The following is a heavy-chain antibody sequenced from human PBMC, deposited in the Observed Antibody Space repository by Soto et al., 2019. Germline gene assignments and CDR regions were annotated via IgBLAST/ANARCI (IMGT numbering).Heavy chain of an antibody. CDR2: IRSKANSFAT. CDR1: GLTFSDSA. V-gene: IGHV3-73*01. Sequence: EVQLVESGGGLVQPGGSLKLSCAASGLTFSDSAMHWVRQASGKGLEWVGRIRSKANSFATEYAASVKGRFTISRDDSKNTAYLQMNSLNTEDTAVYYCTAHSSSSLGNWGQGTLVTVSS. J-gene: IGHJ4*02. D-gene: IGHD6-6*01. CDR3: TAHSSSSLGN.